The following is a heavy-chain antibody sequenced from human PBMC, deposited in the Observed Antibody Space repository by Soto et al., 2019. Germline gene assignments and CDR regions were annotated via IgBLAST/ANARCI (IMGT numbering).Heavy chain of an antibody. J-gene: IGHJ6*02. CDR2: IDWDDDK. V-gene: IGHV2-70*11. Sequence: SGPTLVNPTQPLTLTCTFSGFSLSTSGMCVSWIRQPPGKALEWLARIDWDDDKYYSTSLKTRLTISKDTSKNQVVLTMTNMDPVDTATYYCARLNYGSGSYPYYYYGMDVWGQGTTVTVSS. D-gene: IGHD3-10*01. CDR1: GFSLSTSGMC. CDR3: ARLNYGSGSYPYYYYGMDV.